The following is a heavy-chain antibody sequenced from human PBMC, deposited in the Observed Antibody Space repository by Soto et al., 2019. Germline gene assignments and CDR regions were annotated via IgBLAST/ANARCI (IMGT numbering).Heavy chain of an antibody. J-gene: IGHJ5*02. V-gene: IGHV4-61*08. CDR2: IYFSGST. CDR3: ARVPIDTYMIYWSDP. Sequence: SETLSLTCTVSGDSVSSGDYYWTWIRQPPGKGLEWVGHIYFSGSTNYNPSLKSRVTISLDTSKNQFSLKLTSETAADTAVYYCARVPIDTYMIYWSDPWGQGTLVTVSS. CDR1: GDSVSSGDYY. D-gene: IGHD3-16*01.